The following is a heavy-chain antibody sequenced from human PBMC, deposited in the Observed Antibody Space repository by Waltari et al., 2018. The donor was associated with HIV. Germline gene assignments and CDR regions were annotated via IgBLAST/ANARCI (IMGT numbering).Heavy chain of an antibody. CDR1: GGSISSYY. CDR2: IYYSGST. CDR3: ARCGGLQGSWYFDL. D-gene: IGHD4-4*01. J-gene: IGHJ2*01. Sequence: QVQLQESGPGLVKPSETLSLTCTVSGGSISSYYWSWIRQPPGKGLEWIGYIYYSGSTNYNPSLKSRVTISVDTSKNQFSLKLSSVTAADTAVYYCARCGGLQGSWYFDLWGRGTLVTVSS. V-gene: IGHV4-59*01.